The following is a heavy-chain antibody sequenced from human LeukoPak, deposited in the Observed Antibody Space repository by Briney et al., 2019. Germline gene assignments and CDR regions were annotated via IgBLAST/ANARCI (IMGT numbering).Heavy chain of an antibody. CDR2: INAGNGNT. V-gene: IGHV1-3*01. CDR3: ARDIWFGELSYYGMDV. Sequence: GASVKVSCKASGYTFTSYAMHWVRQAPGQRLEWMGWINAGNGNTKYSQKFQGRVTVTRDTSASTAYMELSSLRSEDTAVYYCARDIWFGELSYYGMDVWGQGTTVTVSS. CDR1: GYTFTSYA. D-gene: IGHD3-10*01. J-gene: IGHJ6*02.